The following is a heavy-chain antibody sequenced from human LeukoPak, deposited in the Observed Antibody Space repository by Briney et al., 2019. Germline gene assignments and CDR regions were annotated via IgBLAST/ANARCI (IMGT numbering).Heavy chain of an antibody. J-gene: IGHJ5*02. CDR3: ASQRTGVDTAMVNDWFDL. D-gene: IGHD5-18*01. V-gene: IGHV1-46*01. Sequence: ASVKVSCKASGYTFTSYYMHWVRQAPGQGLEWMGIINPSGGSTSYAQKFQGRVTMTRDTSTSTVYMELSSLRSEDTAVYYCASQRTGVDTAMVNDWFDLWGQGTLVTVSS. CDR2: INPSGGST. CDR1: GYTFTSYY.